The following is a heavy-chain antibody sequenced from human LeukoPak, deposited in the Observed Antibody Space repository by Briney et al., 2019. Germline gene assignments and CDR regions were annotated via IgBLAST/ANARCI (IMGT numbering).Heavy chain of an antibody. J-gene: IGHJ3*02. CDR1: GFTFSSYA. Sequence: GGSLRLSCAASGFTFSSYAMSWVRQAPGKGLEWVSAISGSGGSTYYADSVKGRFTISRDNSKNTLYLQMNSLRAEDMALYYCAKGREYQLLPDAFDIWGQGTMVTVSS. D-gene: IGHD2-2*01. CDR3: AKGREYQLLPDAFDI. V-gene: IGHV3-23*01. CDR2: ISGSGGST.